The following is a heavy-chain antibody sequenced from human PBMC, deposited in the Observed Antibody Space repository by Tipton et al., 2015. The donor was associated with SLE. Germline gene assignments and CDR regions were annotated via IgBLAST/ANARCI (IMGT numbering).Heavy chain of an antibody. V-gene: IGHV4-39*07. CDR3: ARGPYYYMDV. J-gene: IGHJ6*03. CDR1: NGSISSSPYY. CDR2: MYYSGST. Sequence: TLSLTCTVSNGSISSSPYYWGWIRQSPGKGLKWVGSMYYSGSTYYNPSLKSRVTMSVDTSRNQCSLNLTSVTAADTAVYYCARGPYYYMDVWGKGTTVTVSS.